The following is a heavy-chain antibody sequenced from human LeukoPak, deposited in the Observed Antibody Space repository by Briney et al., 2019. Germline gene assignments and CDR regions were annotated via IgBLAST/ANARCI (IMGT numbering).Heavy chain of an antibody. CDR1: GGSISSYY. CDR3: ATLVSTRYYFDY. CDR2: IYISGSGST. D-gene: IGHD5/OR15-5a*01. V-gene: IGHV4-59*05. Sequence: SETLSPTCTVSGGSISSYYWSWIRQPAGKGLEWIGRIYISGSGSTYYNPSLKSRVTISVDTSKNQFSLRLTSVTAADTAVYFCATLVSTRYYFDYWGQGTLVTVSS. J-gene: IGHJ4*02.